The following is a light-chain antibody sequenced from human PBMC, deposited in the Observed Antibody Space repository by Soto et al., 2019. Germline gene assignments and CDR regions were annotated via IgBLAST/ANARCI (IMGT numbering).Light chain of an antibody. Sequence: DIQITQSPSTMYASVGDRVTITCRASQSISSWLAWYQQKPGKAPKLLIYKASTLKSGVPSRFSGSGSGTEFTLTISSLQPDDFATYYCQHYNSYSEAFGQGTKVGIK. CDR2: KAS. CDR1: QSISSW. CDR3: QHYNSYSEA. J-gene: IGKJ1*01. V-gene: IGKV1-5*03.